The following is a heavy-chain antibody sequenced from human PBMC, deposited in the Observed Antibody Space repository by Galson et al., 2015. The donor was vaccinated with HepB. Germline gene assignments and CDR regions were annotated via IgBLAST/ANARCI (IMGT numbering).Heavy chain of an antibody. CDR2: ISVSGDNT. V-gene: IGHV3-23*01. Sequence: SLRLSCAVSGFTLNSYAMTWVRQAPGKGLEWVSSISVSGDNTYYADSVKGRFTISRDNSKNILHLQMKSLRAEDTATYYCAKDAYADFAYWGQGTLVTVSS. CDR3: AKDAYADFAY. CDR1: GFTLNSYA. J-gene: IGHJ4*02. D-gene: IGHD4-17*01.